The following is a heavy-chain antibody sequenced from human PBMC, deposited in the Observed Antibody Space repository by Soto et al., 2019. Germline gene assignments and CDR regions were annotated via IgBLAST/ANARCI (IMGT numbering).Heavy chain of an antibody. CDR1: GGSISSYY. V-gene: IGHV4-59*01. J-gene: IGHJ4*02. Sequence: SETLSLTCTVSGGSISSYYWSWIRQPPGKGLEWIGYIYYSGSTNYNPSLKSRVTISVDTSKNQLSLKLSSVTAADTAVYYCGSEPGRRGYSYGYWDYWGQGTLVTVSS. CDR3: GSEPGRRGYSYGYWDY. D-gene: IGHD5-18*01. CDR2: IYYSGST.